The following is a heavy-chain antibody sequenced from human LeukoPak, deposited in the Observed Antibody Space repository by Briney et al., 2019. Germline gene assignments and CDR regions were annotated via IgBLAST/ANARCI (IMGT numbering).Heavy chain of an antibody. V-gene: IGHV1-18*01. CDR1: GYTFTSYG. Sequence: GASVKVSCKASGYTFTSYGISWVRQAPGQGLEWMGWISAYNGNTNYAQKLQGRVTMTTDTSTSTAYMELRSLRSDDTAVYYCASGITMVRGVHYFDYWGQGTLVTVSS. J-gene: IGHJ4*02. D-gene: IGHD3-10*01. CDR3: ASGITMVRGVHYFDY. CDR2: ISAYNGNT.